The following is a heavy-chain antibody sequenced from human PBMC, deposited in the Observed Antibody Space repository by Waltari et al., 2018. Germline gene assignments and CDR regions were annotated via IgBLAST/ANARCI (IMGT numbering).Heavy chain of an antibody. CDR3: ARDLGYSKAFN. D-gene: IGHD4-4*01. J-gene: IGHJ4*02. V-gene: IGHV3-21*01. CDR2: ISSISSYI. Sequence: EVQLVESGGGLVKPGGSLRLSCAASGFTFSSDSMTWVRQAPGKGLEWVSAISSISSYIYYADSVKGRFTISRDNAKNSLYLQMNSLRAEYTAVYYCARDLGYSKAFNWGQGTLVTVSS. CDR1: GFTFSSDS.